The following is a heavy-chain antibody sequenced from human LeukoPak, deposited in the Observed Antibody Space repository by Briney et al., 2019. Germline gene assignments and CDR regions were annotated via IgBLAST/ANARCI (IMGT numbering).Heavy chain of an antibody. CDR3: ARGPRYYYGSGSYYTSDFDY. D-gene: IGHD3-10*01. Sequence: GASVKVSCKASGYTFTSYGISWVRQAPGQGLEWMGWISAYNGNTNYAQKLQGRVTMTTDTSTSTAYMELRSLRSDDTAVYYCARGPRYYYGSGSYYTSDFDYWGQGTLVTVSS. CDR1: GYTFTSYG. CDR2: ISAYNGNT. J-gene: IGHJ4*02. V-gene: IGHV1-18*01.